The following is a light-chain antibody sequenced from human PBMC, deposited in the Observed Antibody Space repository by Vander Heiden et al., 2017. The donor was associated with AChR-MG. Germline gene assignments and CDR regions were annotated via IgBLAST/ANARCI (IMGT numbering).Light chain of an antibody. V-gene: IGKV1-27*01. CDR2: AAS. J-gene: IGKJ1*01. Sequence: IQMTQSPSPLSASVGDRVTITCRAREAFGNYLAWYQQKPGKVPKLLINAASTLQSGVPSRFSGSVSGTDFTLTISSLQPEDVATYYCQKYNSDLWTFGQGTKVEIK. CDR1: EAFGNY. CDR3: QKYNSDLWT.